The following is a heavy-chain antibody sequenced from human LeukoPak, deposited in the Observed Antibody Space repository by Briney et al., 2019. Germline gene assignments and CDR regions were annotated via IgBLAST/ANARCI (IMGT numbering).Heavy chain of an antibody. CDR1: GYTFTNYY. CDR3: ARRGDYADSLSYYTMDV. V-gene: IGHV1-46*01. CDR2: INPSGGGT. J-gene: IGHJ6*02. Sequence: ASVKVSCKASGYTFTNYYIHWVRQAPGQGLEWMGIINPSGGGTSYAQKFQGRVTMTRDTSTSTVYMELSSLRSEDTAVYYCARRGDYADSLSYYTMDVWGQGTTVTVSS. D-gene: IGHD4-17*01.